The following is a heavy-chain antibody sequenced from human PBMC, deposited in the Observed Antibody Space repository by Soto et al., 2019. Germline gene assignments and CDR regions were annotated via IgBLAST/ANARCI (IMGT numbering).Heavy chain of an antibody. V-gene: IGHV3-66*01. CDR3: AREFGGNDNWFDP. J-gene: IGHJ5*02. Sequence: GGSLRLSCAASGFTVSSNYMSWVRQAPGKGLEWVSVIYSGGSTYYADSVKGRFTISRDNSKNTLYLQMNSLRAEDTAVYYCAREFGGNDNWFDPWGQGTLVTVSS. CDR1: GFTVSSNY. CDR2: IYSGGST. D-gene: IGHD3-3*01.